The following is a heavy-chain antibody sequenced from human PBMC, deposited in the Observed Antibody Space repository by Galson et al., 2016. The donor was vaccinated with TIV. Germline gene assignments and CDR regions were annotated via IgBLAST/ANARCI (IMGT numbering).Heavy chain of an antibody. CDR3: AKDLSQSIDTYENIAFDI. V-gene: IGHV3-20*04. D-gene: IGHD5-18*01. CDR1: GFVFGDFA. CDR2: VSWTGTYT. J-gene: IGHJ3*02. Sequence: SLRLSCAASGFVFGDFAMTWVRQVPGKGLEWVSGVSWTGTYTKYADPVKGRLTISRDNAKKSLYLQMTSLRAEDTALYYCAKDLSQSIDTYENIAFDIWGQGTLVTVSS.